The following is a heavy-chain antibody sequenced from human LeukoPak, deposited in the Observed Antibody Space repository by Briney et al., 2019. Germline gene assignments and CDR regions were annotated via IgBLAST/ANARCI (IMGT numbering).Heavy chain of an antibody. CDR3: ARDFRNYDILTGYSSVRAFDI. CDR2: IYHSGST. J-gene: IGHJ3*02. CDR1: GGSISSSNW. V-gene: IGHV4-4*02. Sequence: PSGTLSLTCAVSGGSISSSNWWSWVRQPPGKGLEWIGEIYHSGSTNYNPSLKSRVTISVDKSKNQFSLKLSSVTAADTAVYYCARDFRNYDILTGYSSVRAFDIWGQGTMVTVSS. D-gene: IGHD3-9*01.